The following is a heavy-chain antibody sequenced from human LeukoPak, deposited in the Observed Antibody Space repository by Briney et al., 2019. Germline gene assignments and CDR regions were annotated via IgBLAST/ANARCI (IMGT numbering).Heavy chain of an antibody. V-gene: IGHV1-8*02. CDR3: ARGRRYDSSGPYDY. Sequence: ASVKVSCKASGYTFTSYDISWVRQAPGQGLEWMGWMNPNSGNTGYAQKFQGRVTMTRNTSISTAYMELSSLRSEDTAVYYCARGRRYDSSGPYDYWGQGTLVTVSS. J-gene: IGHJ4*02. D-gene: IGHD3-22*01. CDR1: GYTFTSYD. CDR2: MNPNSGNT.